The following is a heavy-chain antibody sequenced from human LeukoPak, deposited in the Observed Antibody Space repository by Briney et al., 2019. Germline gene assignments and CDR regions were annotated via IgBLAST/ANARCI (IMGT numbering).Heavy chain of an antibody. J-gene: IGHJ4*02. CDR1: GYTFTTYG. V-gene: IGHV1-18*01. CDR3: ARVENLAYSKKYYFDY. D-gene: IGHD4-11*01. Sequence: ASVKVSCKASGYTFTTYGIAWFRQAPGQGLEWMGWISTESGHTNYAQKLQGRVTMTRETSTSTVYMELRSLRSDDTAVYYCARVENLAYSKKYYFDYWGQGTLITVAS. CDR2: ISTESGHT.